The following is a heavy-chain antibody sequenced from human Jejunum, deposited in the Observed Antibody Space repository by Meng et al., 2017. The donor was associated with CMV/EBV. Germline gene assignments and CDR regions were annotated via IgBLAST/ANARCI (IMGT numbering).Heavy chain of an antibody. Sequence: FSSYWMHWVRQAPGKGLVWVSRINSDGSSTSYAASVKGRFTISRDNAKNTLYLQMNSLRAEDTAVYYCARVSSTSLLTYYYYGMDVWGQGTTVTVSS. D-gene: IGHD2-2*01. CDR2: INSDGSST. CDR3: ARVSSTSLLTYYYYGMDV. CDR1: FSSYW. V-gene: IGHV3-74*01. J-gene: IGHJ6*02.